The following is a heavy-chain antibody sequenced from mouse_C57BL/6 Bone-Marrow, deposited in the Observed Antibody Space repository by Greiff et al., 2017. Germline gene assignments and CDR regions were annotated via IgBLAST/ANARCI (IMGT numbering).Heavy chain of an antibody. D-gene: IGHD2-2*01. CDR2: IYPGDGDT. V-gene: IGHV1-82*01. CDR1: GYAFSSSW. Sequence: QVQLKQSGPELVKPGASVKISCKASGYAFSSSWMNWVKPRPGKGLEWIGRIYPGDGDTNYNGKFKGQATLTADKSSSTAYMQLSSLTSEDSAVYFCARRRLRRRDYAMDYWGQGTSVTVSS. CDR3: ARRRLRRRDYAMDY. J-gene: IGHJ4*01.